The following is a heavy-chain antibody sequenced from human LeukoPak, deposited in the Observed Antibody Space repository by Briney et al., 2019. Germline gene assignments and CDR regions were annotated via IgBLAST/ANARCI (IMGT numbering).Heavy chain of an antibody. J-gene: IGHJ4*02. CDR1: GFIFSSYW. Sequence: PGGSPRLSCATSGFIFSSYWMCWVRQAPGKGLEWVANIKSDGSEEYYGDSVKGRFTISRDNAKNSLYLQMNSLRADDTAMYYCARHSSGSYYTYWGQGTLVTVSS. CDR2: IKSDGSEE. CDR3: ARHSSGSYYTY. V-gene: IGHV3-7*01. D-gene: IGHD3-10*01.